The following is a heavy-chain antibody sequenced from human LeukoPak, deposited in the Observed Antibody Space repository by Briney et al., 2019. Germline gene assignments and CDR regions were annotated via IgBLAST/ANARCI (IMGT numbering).Heavy chain of an antibody. D-gene: IGHD2-2*01. CDR2: ISSNGGST. CDR3: ARGRGDCSTTSCYLDY. V-gene: IGHV3-64*01. CDR1: GFTFSSYA. J-gene: IGHJ4*02. Sequence: PGGSLRLSCAASGFTFSSYAMHWVRQAPGKGLEYVSAISSNGGSTYYANSVKGRFTISRDNSKNTLYLQMGSLRAEDMAVYYCARGRGDCSTTSCYLDYWGQGTLVTVSS.